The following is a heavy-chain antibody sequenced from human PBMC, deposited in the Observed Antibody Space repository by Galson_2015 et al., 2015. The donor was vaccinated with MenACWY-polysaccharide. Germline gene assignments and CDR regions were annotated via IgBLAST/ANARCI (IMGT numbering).Heavy chain of an antibody. CDR2: ISSSSSYI. D-gene: IGHD6-13*01. Sequence: SLRLSCAASGFTFSSYSMNWVRQAPGKGLEWVSSISSSSSYIYYAGSVKGRFTISRDNAKNSLYLQMNSLRAEDTAVYYCARVYQQLNWFDPWGQGTLVIVSS. CDR1: GFTFSSYS. V-gene: IGHV3-21*01. CDR3: ARVYQQLNWFDP. J-gene: IGHJ5*02.